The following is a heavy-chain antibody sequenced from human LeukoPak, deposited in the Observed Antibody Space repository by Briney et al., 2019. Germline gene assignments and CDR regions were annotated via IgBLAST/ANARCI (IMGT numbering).Heavy chain of an antibody. J-gene: IGHJ4*02. D-gene: IGHD3-10*01. Sequence: GGSLRLSCAASGFTFSDYWMHWISQGPGKGLVWVSHISTDGSTTAYAGSVKGRFTVSRDNAKNTLYLQMSSLRAEDTAVYYCARDSKILWFGEAFDYWGQGTLVTVSS. CDR1: GFTFSDYW. CDR3: ARDSKILWFGEAFDY. V-gene: IGHV3-74*01. CDR2: ISTDGSTT.